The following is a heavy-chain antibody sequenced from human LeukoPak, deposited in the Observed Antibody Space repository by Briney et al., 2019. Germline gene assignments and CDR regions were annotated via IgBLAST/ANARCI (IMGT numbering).Heavy chain of an antibody. J-gene: IGHJ3*02. CDR3: ATGRQRDDAFDI. D-gene: IGHD2-2*01. CDR2: IYYSGST. Sequence: SETLSLTCTVSGGSISSGGYYWSWIRQHPGKGLEWIGYIYYSGSTYYNPSLKSRITISVDTSKNQFSLKLSSVTAADTAVYYCATGRQRDDAFDIWGQGTMVTVSS. CDR1: GGSISSGGYY. V-gene: IGHV4-31*03.